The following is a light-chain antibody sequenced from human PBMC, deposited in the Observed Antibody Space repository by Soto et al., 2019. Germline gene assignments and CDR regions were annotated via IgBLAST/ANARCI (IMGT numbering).Light chain of an antibody. V-gene: IGLV2-14*01. Sequence: QSALTQPASVSGSPGQSITISRTGTSSDVGDYNCVSWYQQHPGKAPKLIIYNVTNRPSEISNRFSGSKSGNTASLTISGLQAEDEADYYCNSYTSSFTYVFGTGTKVTVL. J-gene: IGLJ1*01. CDR3: NSYTSSFTYV. CDR2: NVT. CDR1: SSDVGDYNC.